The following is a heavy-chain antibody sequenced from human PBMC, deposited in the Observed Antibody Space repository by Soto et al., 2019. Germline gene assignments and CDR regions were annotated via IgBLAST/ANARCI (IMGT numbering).Heavy chain of an antibody. J-gene: IGHJ3*02. CDR1: GFTFNDYG. V-gene: IGHV3-20*01. D-gene: IGHD2-15*01. CDR3: ARGHCSCGTCYPGAFDI. Sequence: SLRLSCAASGFTFNDYGMSWVRQAPGKGPEWVSSVNWNGADTGYADSVKGRFTISRDNAKKFLYLQMNSLRADDTALYHCARGHCSCGTCYPGAFDIWGQGTMVTGSS. CDR2: VNWNGADT.